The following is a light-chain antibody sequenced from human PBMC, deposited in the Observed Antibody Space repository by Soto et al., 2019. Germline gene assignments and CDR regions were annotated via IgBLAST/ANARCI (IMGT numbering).Light chain of an antibody. CDR3: QQDNSYPWT. Sequence: DIQMTQSPSTLSASVGDRVTITCRASQSISSCLAWYQQKPGRAPKLLIYKASSLESGVPSRVSGSGSGTEFTLTISSLQPDDVASYYFQQDNSYPWTFGQGTKVEIK. CDR1: QSISSC. J-gene: IGKJ1*01. CDR2: KAS. V-gene: IGKV1-5*03.